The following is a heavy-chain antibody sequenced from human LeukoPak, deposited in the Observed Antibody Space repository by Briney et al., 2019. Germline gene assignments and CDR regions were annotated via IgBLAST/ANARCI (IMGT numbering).Heavy chain of an antibody. Sequence: ASVKVSCKASGYTFTGYYMHWVRQAPGQGLEWMGWINPNSGGTNYAQKFQGRVAMTRHTSISTAYMDLSRLRSDDTAVYYCASGFMGYDRSGYYDDAFDIWGQGTMVTVSS. CDR3: ASGFMGYDRSGYYDDAFDI. CDR1: GYTFTGYY. J-gene: IGHJ3*02. D-gene: IGHD3-22*01. V-gene: IGHV1-2*02. CDR2: INPNSGGT.